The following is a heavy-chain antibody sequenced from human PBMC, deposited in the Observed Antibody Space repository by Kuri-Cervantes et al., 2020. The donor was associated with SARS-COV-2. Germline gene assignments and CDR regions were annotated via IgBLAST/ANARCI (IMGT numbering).Heavy chain of an antibody. CDR2: VFYDGRT. J-gene: IGHJ4*02. D-gene: IGHD3-3*01. V-gene: IGHV4-38-2*02. CDR3: ARELSLATYYDFWSGLYYFDY. Sequence: GSLRLSCSVSGYSISSGHCWGWIRQPPGKGLEWIGSVFYDGRTYYNPSLKSRVTVSVDTSKNQFSLKVNSVTAADTAVYYCARELSLATYYDFWSGLYYFDYWGQGILVTVSS. CDR1: GYSISSGHC.